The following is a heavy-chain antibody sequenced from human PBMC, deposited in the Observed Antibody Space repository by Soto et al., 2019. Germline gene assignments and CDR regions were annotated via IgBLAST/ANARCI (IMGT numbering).Heavy chain of an antibody. J-gene: IGHJ6*02. V-gene: IGHV6-1*01. CDR1: GDSVSSNSAA. Sequence: SQTLSLTCAISGDSVSSNSAAWNWIRQSPSRGLEWLGRAYYRSKWYNDYAVSVKSRITINPDTSKNQFYLQLNSVTPEDTAVYYCARVGIAAAGTYYYYGMDVWGQGTTVTVSS. D-gene: IGHD6-13*01. CDR2: AYYRSKWYN. CDR3: ARVGIAAAGTYYYYGMDV.